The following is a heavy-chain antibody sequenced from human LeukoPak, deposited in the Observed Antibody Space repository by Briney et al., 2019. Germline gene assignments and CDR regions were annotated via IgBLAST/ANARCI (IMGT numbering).Heavy chain of an antibody. CDR2: FDPGDGET. V-gene: IGHV1-24*01. CDR1: GYTLTELS. Sequence: ASVKVSCKVSGYTLTELSMHWVRQAPGKGLEWMGGFDPGDGETIYAQKFQGRVTMTEDTSTDTAYMELSSLRSEDTAVYYCATGRITMVRGVIKYDYWGQGTLVTVSS. D-gene: IGHD3-10*01. CDR3: ATGRITMVRGVIKYDY. J-gene: IGHJ4*02.